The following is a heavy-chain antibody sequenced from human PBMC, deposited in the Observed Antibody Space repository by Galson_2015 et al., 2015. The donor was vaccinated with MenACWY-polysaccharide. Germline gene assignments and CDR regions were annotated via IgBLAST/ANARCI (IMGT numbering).Heavy chain of an antibody. CDR1: GLTFSTYT. D-gene: IGHD3-10*01. V-gene: IGHV3-30-3*01. Sequence: SLRLSCAASGLTFSTYTMHWVRQAPGKGLEWVAVVSNDGSNKYYADSVKGRFTISRDNSKNTLYLQMNSLRAEDTAVYYCARGGSTYYYGSGTYYKFDSWGQGTLVTVSS. CDR2: VSNDGSNK. CDR3: ARGGSTYYYGSGTYYKFDS. J-gene: IGHJ4*02.